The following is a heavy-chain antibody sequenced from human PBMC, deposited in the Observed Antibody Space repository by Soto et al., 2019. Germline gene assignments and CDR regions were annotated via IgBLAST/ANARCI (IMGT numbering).Heavy chain of an antibody. Sequence: GGSLRLSCAASGFTFSSYAMSWVRQAPGKGLEWVSAISGSGGSTYYADSVKGRFTISRDNSKNTLYLQMNSLRAEDTAVYYCAKGNYDYIWGSYPVFMDVWGKGTTVTVSS. CDR3: AKGNYDYIWGSYPVFMDV. CDR1: GFTFSSYA. CDR2: ISGSGGST. J-gene: IGHJ6*03. V-gene: IGHV3-23*01. D-gene: IGHD3-16*02.